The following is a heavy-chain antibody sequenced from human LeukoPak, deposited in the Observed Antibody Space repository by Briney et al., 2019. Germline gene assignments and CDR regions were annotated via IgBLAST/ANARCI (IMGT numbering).Heavy chain of an antibody. CDR2: IYYSGST. CDR1: GGSISSSSYY. V-gene: IGHV4-39*01. D-gene: IGHD5-18*01. Sequence: SETLSLTCTVSGGSISSSSYYWGWIRQPPGKGLGWIGSIYYSGSTYYNPSLKSRVTISVDTSKNQFSLKLSSVTAADTAVYYCAKGDSDTGMAMDAFDVWGQGTMVTVSS. CDR3: AKGDSDTGMAMDAFDV. J-gene: IGHJ3*01.